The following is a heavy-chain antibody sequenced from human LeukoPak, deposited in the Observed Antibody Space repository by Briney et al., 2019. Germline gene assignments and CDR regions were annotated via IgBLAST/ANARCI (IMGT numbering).Heavy chain of an antibody. J-gene: IGHJ4*02. CDR2: IYSGGST. CDR1: GFTVSSNY. CDR3: AKDRLGYCSSTSCQGFDY. D-gene: IGHD2-2*01. V-gene: IGHV3-66*01. Sequence: PGGSLRLSCAASGFTVSSNYMSWVRQAPGKGLEWVSVIYSGGSTYYADSVKGRFTISRDNSKNTLYLQMNSLRAEDTAVYYCAKDRLGYCSSTSCQGFDYWGQGTLVTVSS.